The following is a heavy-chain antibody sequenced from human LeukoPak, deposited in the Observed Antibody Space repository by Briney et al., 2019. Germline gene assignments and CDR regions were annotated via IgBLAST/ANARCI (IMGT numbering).Heavy chain of an antibody. D-gene: IGHD3-10*01. V-gene: IGHV3-53*01. CDR1: EFTVSSNY. J-gene: IGHJ3*02. Sequence: PGGSLRLSCAASEFTVSSNYMSWVRQAPGKGLEWVSVIYSGGSTYYADSVKGRFTISRDNSKNTVYLQMNSLRAEDTAVYYCARDRMVRGGLDGFDIWGQGTMVTVSS. CDR3: ARDRMVRGGLDGFDI. CDR2: IYSGGST.